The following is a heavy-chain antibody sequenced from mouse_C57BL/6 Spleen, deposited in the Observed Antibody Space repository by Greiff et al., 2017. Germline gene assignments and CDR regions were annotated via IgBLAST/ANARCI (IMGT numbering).Heavy chain of an antibody. V-gene: IGHV7-3*01. CDR3: ARLTGWFAY. J-gene: IGHJ3*01. CDR1: GFTFTDYY. D-gene: IGHD4-1*01. Sequence: EVQRVESGGGLVQPGGSLSLSCAASGFTFTDYYMSWVRQTPGKALEWLGFIRNKANGYTTEYSASVKGRFTISRDNSQSILYLQMNALRAEDSATYYCARLTGWFAYWGQGTLVTVSA. CDR2: IRNKANGYTT.